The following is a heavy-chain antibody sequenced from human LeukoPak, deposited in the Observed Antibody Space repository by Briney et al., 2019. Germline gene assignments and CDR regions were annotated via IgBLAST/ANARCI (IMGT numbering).Heavy chain of an antibody. Sequence: PPGGSLRLSCAASGFTFSSYPMHWVRQAPGKGLEWVAVISYDGSDKYFADSAKGRFTISRDNSKNTLYLQMNSLRVEDTAVYYCASRHFDFGYYWGQGTLVTVSS. CDR2: ISYDGSDK. J-gene: IGHJ4*02. D-gene: IGHD4-17*01. V-gene: IGHV3-30*04. CDR3: ASRHFDFGYY. CDR1: GFTFSSYP.